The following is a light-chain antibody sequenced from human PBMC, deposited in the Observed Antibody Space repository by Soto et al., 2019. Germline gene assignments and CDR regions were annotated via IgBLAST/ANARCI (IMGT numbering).Light chain of an antibody. CDR2: GAS. Sequence: EIVLTQSPGTLSLSPGERATLSCRASQTISNTFLAWYQQKPGQAPRLLIYGASSRATDIPDRFSGSGSGTDFTLIIGRLEPEDFAVYYCQQFGVSPTFGGGTKVDI. V-gene: IGKV3-20*01. CDR1: QTISNTF. CDR3: QQFGVSPT. J-gene: IGKJ4*01.